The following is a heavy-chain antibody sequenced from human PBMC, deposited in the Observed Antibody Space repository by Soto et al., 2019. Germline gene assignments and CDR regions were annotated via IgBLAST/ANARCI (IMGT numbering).Heavy chain of an antibody. CDR3: AKINAYYDTSGSYHNNS. D-gene: IGHD3-22*01. CDR1: GFTFSNYG. CDR2: ISSRSETI. J-gene: IGHJ5*01. V-gene: IGHV3-48*02. Sequence: GGSLKLSCAASGFTFSNYGVNWVRQAPGKGLEWISYISSRSETIYYADSVKGRFIISRDNARNSLYLQMNSLSDEDTAVYYCAKINAYYDTSGSYHNNSWRHAPPVT.